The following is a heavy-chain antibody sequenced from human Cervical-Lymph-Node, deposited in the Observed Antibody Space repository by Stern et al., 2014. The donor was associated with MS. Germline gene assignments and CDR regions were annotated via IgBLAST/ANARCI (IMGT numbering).Heavy chain of an antibody. CDR2: IYHSGST. CDR3: AREEQQLVHGNWFDP. Sequence: VQLVESGPGLVKPSETLSLTCTVSGYSISSGYYWGWIRQPPGKGLEWIGSIYHSGSTYYNPSPKSRVTISVDTSKNQFSLKLSSVTAADTAVYYCAREEQQLVHGNWFDPWGQGTLVTVSS. J-gene: IGHJ5*02. CDR1: GYSISSGYY. V-gene: IGHV4-38-2*02. D-gene: IGHD6-13*01.